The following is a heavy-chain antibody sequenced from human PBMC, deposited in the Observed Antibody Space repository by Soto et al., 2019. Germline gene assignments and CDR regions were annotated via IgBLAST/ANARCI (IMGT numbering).Heavy chain of an antibody. J-gene: IGHJ4*02. CDR3: AKWLRGSSPYYFDD. CDR1: GFTFSNYA. CDR2: ISGSGGPS. V-gene: IGHV3-23*01. Sequence: EVQLLESGGGLVQPGGSLRLSCAASGFTFSNYAMSWVRQAPGKGLEWVSSISGSGGPSYYADSVKGRFTISRDNSKNPLYLQMNSLRADDTAVYYCAKWLRGSSPYYFDDWGQGTLVTVSS. D-gene: IGHD5-12*01.